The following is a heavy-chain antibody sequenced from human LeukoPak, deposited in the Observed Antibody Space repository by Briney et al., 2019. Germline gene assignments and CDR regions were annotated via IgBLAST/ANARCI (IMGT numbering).Heavy chain of an antibody. CDR2: IYYSGNT. CDR1: GGSIRSSGYY. J-gene: IGHJ5*01. Sequence: SETLSLTCTVSGGSIRSSGYYWAWIRQPPGKGLESIANIYYSGNTYYNPSLKSRVTISVDTSKNQFSLKLTSVTAADTAVYYCARHRVYDWNYPIWFDSWGQGTLVTVSS. CDR3: ARHRVYDWNYPIWFDS. V-gene: IGHV4-39*01. D-gene: IGHD3-16*01.